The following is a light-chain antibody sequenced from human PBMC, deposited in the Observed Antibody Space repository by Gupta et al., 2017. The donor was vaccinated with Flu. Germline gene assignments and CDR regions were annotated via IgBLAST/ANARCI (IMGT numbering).Light chain of an antibody. V-gene: IGKV1-39*01. Sequence: PSSLSASVGDRVNITCRASQYISNYLNWYQQKPGRAPTLLIYSTSHLQRGVPSRFSGSGSGTNFSLTISRLQREDFATYYCQQCVNITKTFGQGTKMEVK. J-gene: IGKJ2*01. CDR3: QQCVNITKT. CDR1: QYISNY. CDR2: STS.